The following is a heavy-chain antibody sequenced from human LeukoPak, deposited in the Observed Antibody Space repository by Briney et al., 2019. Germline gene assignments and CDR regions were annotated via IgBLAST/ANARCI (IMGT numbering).Heavy chain of an antibody. D-gene: IGHD3-10*01. J-gene: IGHJ4*02. CDR3: ARHEFGSGSYYNPPSDY. V-gene: IGHV5-51*01. Sequence: PGESLKISCKGSEYSFASYWIGWVRQMPGKGLEWMGIIYPSDSDTRYSPSFQGQVTISSDKSISTAYLQWSSLKASDTAMYYCARHEFGSGSYYNPPSDYWGQGTLVTVSS. CDR2: IYPSDSDT. CDR1: EYSFASYW.